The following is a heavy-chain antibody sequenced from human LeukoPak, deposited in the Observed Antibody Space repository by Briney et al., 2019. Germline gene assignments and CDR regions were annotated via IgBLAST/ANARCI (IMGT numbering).Heavy chain of an antibody. J-gene: IGHJ4*02. D-gene: IGHD6-19*01. CDR3: ARENSSGWYYFDY. CDR1: GGSFSGYY. CDR2: INHSGST. Sequence: SETLSLTCAVYGGSFSGYYWSWIRQPPGKGLEWIGEINHSGSTNYNPSLKSRVTISVDTSKNQFSLKLSSVTAADTAVYYCARENSSGWYYFDYWGQGTLVTVSS. V-gene: IGHV4-34*01.